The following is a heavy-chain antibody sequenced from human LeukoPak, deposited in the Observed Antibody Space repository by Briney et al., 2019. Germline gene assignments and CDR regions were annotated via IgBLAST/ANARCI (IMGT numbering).Heavy chain of an antibody. CDR3: ARGRSSGPSNLDV. Sequence: GSLRLSCAASGFTFSSYSMNWVRQAPGKGLEWVSSISSSSSYIYYAGSVKGRFTISRDNAKNSLYLQMNSLRAEDTAVYYCARGRSSGPSNLDVWGQGTTVTVSS. V-gene: IGHV3-21*01. J-gene: IGHJ6*02. CDR2: ISSSSSYI. D-gene: IGHD6-19*01. CDR1: GFTFSSYS.